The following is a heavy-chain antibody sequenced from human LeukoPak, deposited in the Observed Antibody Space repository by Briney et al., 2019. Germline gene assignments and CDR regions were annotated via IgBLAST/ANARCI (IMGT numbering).Heavy chain of an antibody. CDR3: ARLRGLHHNYCGSGSGYNWFDP. CDR2: INHSGST. D-gene: IGHD3-10*01. V-gene: IGHV4-34*01. J-gene: IGHJ5*02. CDR1: GGSFSGYY. Sequence: SETLSLTCAVYGGSFSGYYWSWIRQPPGKGLEWIGEINHSGSTNYNPSLKSRVTISVDTSKNQFSLKLSSVTAADTAVYYCARLRGLHHNYCGSGSGYNWFDPWGQGTLVTVSS.